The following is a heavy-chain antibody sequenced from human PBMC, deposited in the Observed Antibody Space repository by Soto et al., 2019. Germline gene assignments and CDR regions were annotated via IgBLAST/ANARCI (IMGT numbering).Heavy chain of an antibody. CDR2: IYYSGST. CDR3: ASHGTRMATSVDY. CDR1: GGSISSYY. Sequence: SETLSLTCTVSGGSISSYYWSWIRQPPGKGLEWIGYIYYSGSTNYNPSLKSRVTISVDTSKNQFSLKLSSVTAADTAVYYCASHGTRMATSVDYWGQGTLVTVSS. D-gene: IGHD5-12*01. V-gene: IGHV4-59*01. J-gene: IGHJ4*02.